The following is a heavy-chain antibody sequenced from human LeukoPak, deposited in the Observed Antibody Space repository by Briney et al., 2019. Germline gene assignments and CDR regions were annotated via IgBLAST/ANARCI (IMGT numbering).Heavy chain of an antibody. CDR2: FDPEGGET. V-gene: IGHV1-24*01. J-gene: IGHJ4*02. CDR3: ATQYYAILTGYYAFDY. CDR1: GYTLTELS. Sequence: GASVKVSCKFSGYTLTELSMHWVRLAPGKGLEWMGGFDPEGGETIYAQKFQGRVTMTEDTSTDTAYMELSSLRSEDTAVYYCATQYYAILTGYYAFDYWGRGTLVTVSS. D-gene: IGHD3-9*01.